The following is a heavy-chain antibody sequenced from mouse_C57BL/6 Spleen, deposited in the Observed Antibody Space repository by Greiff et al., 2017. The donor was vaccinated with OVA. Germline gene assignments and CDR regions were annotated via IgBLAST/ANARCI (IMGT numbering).Heavy chain of an antibody. CDR2: IWSGGST. CDR3: ASYDYDDGYFDY. J-gene: IGHJ2*01. Sequence: QVQLKQSGPGLVQPSQSLSITCTVSGFSLTSYGVHWVRQSPGKGLEWLGVIWSGGSTDYNAAFISRLSISKDNSKSQVFFKMNSLQADDTAIYYCASYDYDDGYFDYWGQGTTLTVSS. CDR1: GFSLTSYG. V-gene: IGHV2-2*01. D-gene: IGHD2-4*01.